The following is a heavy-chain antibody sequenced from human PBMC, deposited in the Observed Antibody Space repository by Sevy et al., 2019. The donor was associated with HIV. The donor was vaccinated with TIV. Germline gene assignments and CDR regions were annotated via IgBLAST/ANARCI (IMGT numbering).Heavy chain of an antibody. J-gene: IGHJ5*02. CDR3: ARVTGPFGWSDP. Sequence: SETLSLTCSVSGGSITNPDYNWSWIRQPPGKGLEWIGYIYYSRNTYYCPSLKSRVLLSIDTSKNQFSLSVNSVTSADTAVYYCARVTGPFGWSDPWGQGTLVTVSS. CDR1: GGSITNPDYN. V-gene: IGHV4-30-4*01. CDR2: IYYSRNT. D-gene: IGHD3-9*01.